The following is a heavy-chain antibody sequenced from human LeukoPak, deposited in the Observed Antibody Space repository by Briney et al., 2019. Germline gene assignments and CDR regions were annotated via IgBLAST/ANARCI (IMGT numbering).Heavy chain of an antibody. J-gene: IGHJ4*02. CDR2: INHSGST. CDR1: GGSFSGYY. CDR3: AAGSPTPFDY. Sequence: SETLSLTCAVYGGSFSGYYWSWIRQPPEKGLEWIGEINHSGSTNYNPSLKSRVTISVDTSKNQFSLKLSSVTAADTAVYYCAAGSPTPFDYWGQGTLVTVSS. D-gene: IGHD3-10*01. V-gene: IGHV4-34*01.